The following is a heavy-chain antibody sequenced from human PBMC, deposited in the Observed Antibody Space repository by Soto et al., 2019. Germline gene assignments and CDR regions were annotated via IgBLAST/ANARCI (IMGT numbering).Heavy chain of an antibody. J-gene: IGHJ4*02. CDR3: ARDSPQGYYDSSGYYLGSFYGY. CDR1: GYTFTSYG. CDR2: ISAYNGNT. D-gene: IGHD3-22*01. V-gene: IGHV1-18*01. Sequence: ASVKVFCKASGYTFTSYGISWVRQAPGQGLEWMGWISAYNGNTNYAQKLQGRVTMTTDTSTSTAYMELRSLRSDDTAVYYCARDSPQGYYDSSGYYLGSFYGYWGQGTLVTVSS.